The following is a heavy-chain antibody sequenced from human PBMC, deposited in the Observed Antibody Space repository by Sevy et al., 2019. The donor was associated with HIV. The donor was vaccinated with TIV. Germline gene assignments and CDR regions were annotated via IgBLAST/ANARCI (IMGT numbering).Heavy chain of an antibody. CDR3: ATHRGLWLFTAVFDY. D-gene: IGHD3-10*01. CDR1: GFTFSTYG. Sequence: GGSLRLSCAASGFTFSTYGLSWVRQAPGKGLEWVSAISGSGGSTYYADSVKGRFTISRDNSKNTLYLKMNSLRAEDPAVYYCATHRGLWLFTAVFDYWGQGTLVTVSS. V-gene: IGHV3-23*01. J-gene: IGHJ4*02. CDR2: ISGSGGST.